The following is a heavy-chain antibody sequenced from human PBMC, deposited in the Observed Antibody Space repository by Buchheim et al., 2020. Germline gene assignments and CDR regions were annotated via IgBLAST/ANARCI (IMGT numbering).Heavy chain of an antibody. Sequence: QVQLVQSGAEVKKPGASVKVSCKASGYTFTGYYMHWVRQAPGQGLEWMGRINPNSGGTNYAQKFQGRVTMTRATSISTAYMELSRLRSDDTAVYYCAREDDFWSGYYLPPRVFDYWGQGTL. J-gene: IGHJ4*02. CDR3: AREDDFWSGYYLPPRVFDY. CDR1: GYTFTGYY. D-gene: IGHD3-3*01. V-gene: IGHV1-2*06. CDR2: INPNSGGT.